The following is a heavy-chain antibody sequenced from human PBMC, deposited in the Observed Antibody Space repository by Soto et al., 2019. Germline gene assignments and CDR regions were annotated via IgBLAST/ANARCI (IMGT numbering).Heavy chain of an antibody. J-gene: IGHJ4*02. CDR2: ISGGSGTI. CDR1: GFTFNSYS. V-gene: IGHV3-48*02. D-gene: IGHD1-26*01. CDR3: ARDPYSGSSPLDY. Sequence: EVQLVESGGGLVQPGGSLRLSCAASGFTFNSYSMNWVRQAPGKGLEWVSYISGGSGTIYYADSVKGRFTISRDNAKKSLYLQMNSRADEDTAVYYCARDPYSGSSPLDYWGQGTLVTVSS.